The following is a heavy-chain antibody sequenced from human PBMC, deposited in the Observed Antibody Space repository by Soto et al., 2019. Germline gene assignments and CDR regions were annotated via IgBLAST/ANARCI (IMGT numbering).Heavy chain of an antibody. J-gene: IGHJ5*02. CDR2: IRRKTYGATT. V-gene: IGHV3-49*04. CDR3: TRAPPDFYDCTIAP. CDR1: GFPFGDYA. Sequence: LRLACTASGFPFGDYAISWVRHAPGKGTEWVGFIRRKTYGATTEYPAPVKGRFTISRDDSKSIAYLQMNSLKTEDTAVYYRTRAPPDFYDCTIAPWCQRTRFTV. D-gene: IGHD3-22*01.